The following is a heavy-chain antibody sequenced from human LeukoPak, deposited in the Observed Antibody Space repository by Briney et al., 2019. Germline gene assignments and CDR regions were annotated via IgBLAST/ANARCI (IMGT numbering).Heavy chain of an antibody. CDR1: EFIFTTSW. J-gene: IGHJ4*02. CDR2: INQDGSEK. Sequence: PGGSLRLSCAASEFIFTTSWMSRVHQAPGQGLEWVANINQDGSEKYYVDSVKGRFTLSRDNAKKSLFLQMNSLRAEDTAVYFCERVVPPLYFFDYWGQGTPATVSS. V-gene: IGHV3-7*01. D-gene: IGHD3-10*01. CDR3: ERVVPPLYFFDY.